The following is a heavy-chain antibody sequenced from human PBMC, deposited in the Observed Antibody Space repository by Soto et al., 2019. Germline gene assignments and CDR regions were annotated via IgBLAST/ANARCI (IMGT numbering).Heavy chain of an antibody. CDR3: ARDAVAAHPYFDY. Sequence: QVQLVQSGAEVKKPGSSVKVSCKASGGTFSSYAISWVRQAPGQGPEWMGGVIPIFGTANYAQKFQGRVTINADESTHTAYMALTSLRSGDTAVYYCARDAVAAHPYFDYWGQGTLVTVSS. D-gene: IGHD6-19*01. CDR1: GGTFSSYA. J-gene: IGHJ4*02. CDR2: VIPIFGTA. V-gene: IGHV1-69*01.